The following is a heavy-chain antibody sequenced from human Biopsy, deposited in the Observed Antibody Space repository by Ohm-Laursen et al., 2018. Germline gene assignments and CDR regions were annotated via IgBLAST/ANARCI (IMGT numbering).Heavy chain of an antibody. D-gene: IGHD2-8*01. Sequence: SLRLSCSASGFTFSQYWMAWVRQSPGKGLGWVANINKDGSVTNYLDSVKGRFAVSRDNAKNSAYLQMNSLRTEDTAIYYCARDSGGGDSINGWYDALDLWGRGTTVTVSS. V-gene: IGHV3-7*01. CDR2: INKDGSVT. CDR1: GFTFSQYW. CDR3: ARDSGGGDSINGWYDALDL. J-gene: IGHJ3*01.